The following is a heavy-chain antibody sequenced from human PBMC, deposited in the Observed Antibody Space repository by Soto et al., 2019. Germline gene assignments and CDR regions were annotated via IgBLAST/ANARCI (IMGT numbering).Heavy chain of an antibody. D-gene: IGHD5-18*01. V-gene: IGHV1-18*04. CDR2: ISAYNGNT. CDR1: GYTFTSYG. Sequence: VASVKVSCKASGYTFTSYGISWVRQAPGQGLEWMGWISAYNGNTNYAQKLQGRVTMTTDTSTSTAYMELRSLRSDDTAVYYCASRTQLWLRGAFDIWGQGTMVTVSS. CDR3: ASRTQLWLRGAFDI. J-gene: IGHJ3*02.